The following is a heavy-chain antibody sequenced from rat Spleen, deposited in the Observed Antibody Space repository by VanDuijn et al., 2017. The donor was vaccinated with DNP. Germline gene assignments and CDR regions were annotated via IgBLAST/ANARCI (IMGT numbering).Heavy chain of an antibody. Sequence: EVQLVESGGDLVQPGRSLKLSCVASGFTFNKYWMTWIRQVPGKGLEWVAAITSSGGSTYYPDSVKGRFTISRDNAENTVYLQMNSLRSEDTATYYCAKDWATTGAMDAWGQGTSVTVSS. CDR2: ITSSGGST. CDR3: AKDWATTGAMDA. J-gene: IGHJ4*01. D-gene: IGHD1-11*01. V-gene: IGHV5-31*01. CDR1: GFTFNKYW.